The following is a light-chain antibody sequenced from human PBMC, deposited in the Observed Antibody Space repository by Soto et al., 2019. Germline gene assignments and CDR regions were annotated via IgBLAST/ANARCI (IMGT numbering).Light chain of an antibody. Sequence: NFMLTQPHSVSESPGKTVTISCTRSRGSIASNYVQWYQQRPGSSPTTVIYEDNQRLSGVPDRFSGSIDSSSNSASLTISGLKTEDEADYYCQSYDSSNVVFGGWTKLTVL. V-gene: IGLV6-57*01. CDR1: RGSIASNY. CDR3: QSYDSSNVV. J-gene: IGLJ2*01. CDR2: EDN.